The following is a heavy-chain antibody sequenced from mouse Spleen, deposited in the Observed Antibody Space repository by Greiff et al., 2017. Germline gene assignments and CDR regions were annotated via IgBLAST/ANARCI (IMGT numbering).Heavy chain of an antibody. CDR2: ISDGGSYT. CDR3: ARDGYYAFDY. Sequence: EVKVVESGGGLVKPGGSLKLSCAASGFTFSSYAMSWVRQTPEKRLEWVATISDGGSYTYYPDNVKGRFTISRDNAKNNLYLQMSHLKSEDTAMYYCARDGYYAFDYWGQGTTLTVSS. D-gene: IGHD2-3*01. V-gene: IGHV5-4*01. CDR1: GFTFSSYA. J-gene: IGHJ2*01.